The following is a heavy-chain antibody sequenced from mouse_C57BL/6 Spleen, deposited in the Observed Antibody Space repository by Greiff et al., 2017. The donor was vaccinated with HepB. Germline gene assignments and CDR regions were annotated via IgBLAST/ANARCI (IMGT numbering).Heavy chain of an antibody. CDR1: GYTFTSYG. V-gene: IGHV1-81*01. CDR2: IYPRSGNT. CDR3: ARSGGFPMDY. D-gene: IGHD3-1*01. Sequence: VKLMESGAELARPGASVKLSCKASGYTFTSYGISWVKQRTGQGLEWIGEIYPRSGNTYYNEKFKGKATLTADKSSSTAYMELRSLTSEDSAVYFCARSGGFPMDYWGQGTSVTVSS. J-gene: IGHJ4*01.